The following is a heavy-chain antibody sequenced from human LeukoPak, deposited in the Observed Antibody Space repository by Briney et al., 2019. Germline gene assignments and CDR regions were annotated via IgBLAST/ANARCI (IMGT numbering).Heavy chain of an antibody. CDR2: IKQDGSEK. CDR3: ARMIVVVITTPYYFDY. CDR1: GFTFSSYW. Sequence: GGSLRLSCAASGFTFSSYWMSWVRQAPGKGLEWVANIKQDGSEKYYVDSVKGRFTISRDNAKNSLYLQMNSLRAEDTAVYYCARMIVVVITTPYYFDYWGQGTLVTVSS. V-gene: IGHV3-7*01. D-gene: IGHD3-22*01. J-gene: IGHJ4*02.